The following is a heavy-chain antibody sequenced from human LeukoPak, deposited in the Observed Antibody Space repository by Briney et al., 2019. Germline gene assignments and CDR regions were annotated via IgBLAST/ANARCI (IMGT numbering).Heavy chain of an antibody. D-gene: IGHD2-15*01. CDR3: ARAGYCSGGSCYMYYFDY. Sequence: SETLSLTCTVSGGSISSSSYYWGWIRQPPGKGLEWIGSIYYSGSTYYNPSLKSRVTISVDTSKNQFSLKLSSVTAADTAVYYCARAGYCSGGSCYMYYFDYWGQGTLVIVSS. CDR1: GGSISSSSYY. CDR2: IYYSGST. J-gene: IGHJ4*02. V-gene: IGHV4-39*01.